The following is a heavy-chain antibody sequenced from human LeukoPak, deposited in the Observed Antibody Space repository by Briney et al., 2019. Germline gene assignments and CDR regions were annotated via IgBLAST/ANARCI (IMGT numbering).Heavy chain of an antibody. Sequence: SETLSLTCAVSSGSISSAAYSCSWIRQPPGKGLEWIGYIYHNGTTYYNPSLKSRVTISVDRSKNQFSLWLKSVTAADTAVYYCARASYSGYPPYYYGLDVWGKGTTVTVSS. D-gene: IGHD5-12*01. CDR3: ARASYSGYPPYYYGLDV. CDR2: IYHNGTT. J-gene: IGHJ6*04. V-gene: IGHV4-30-2*01. CDR1: SGSISSAAYS.